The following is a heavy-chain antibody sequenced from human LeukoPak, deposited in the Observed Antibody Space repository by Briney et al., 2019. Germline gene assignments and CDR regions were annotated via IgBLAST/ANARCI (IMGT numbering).Heavy chain of an antibody. CDR2: TYYRSKWNT. CDR1: GDSLSNNNVA. D-gene: IGHD5-18*01. J-gene: IGHJ4*02. Sequence: SQTLSLTCALSGDSLSNNNVAWNWIRQSPSRGLEWLGRTYYRSKWNTDYAVSVKSRITISSDTSKNQFSLQLNSVTPEDTAVYYCARGCYSSFDYWDQGTLVTVSS. CDR3: ARGCYSSFDY. V-gene: IGHV6-1*01.